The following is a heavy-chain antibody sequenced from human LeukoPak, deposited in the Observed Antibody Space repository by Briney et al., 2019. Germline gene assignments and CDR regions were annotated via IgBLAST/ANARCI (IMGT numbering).Heavy chain of an antibody. J-gene: IGHJ6*02. CDR1: GDSVSSNSAA. D-gene: IGHD6-6*01. CDR2: TYYRSKWYN. Sequence: SQTLSLTCAISGDSVSSNSAAWNWIRQSPSRGLEWLGRTYYRSKWYNDYAISVKSRITINPDTSKNQFSLKLSSVTAADTAVYYCARVGTGLVLYYYYGMDVWGQGTTVTVSS. CDR3: ARVGTGLVLYYYYGMDV. V-gene: IGHV6-1*01.